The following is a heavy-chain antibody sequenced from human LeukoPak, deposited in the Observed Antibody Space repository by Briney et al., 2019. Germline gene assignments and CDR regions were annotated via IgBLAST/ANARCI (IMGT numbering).Heavy chain of an antibody. CDR3: ARRGDGGRSFDY. D-gene: IGHD4-23*01. Sequence: PGGSLRLSCAASGFNVSNNYMTWVRQAPGKGLEWVSLIYSSGSTYYADSVKGRFTISRDNSKNTLYLQVNSLRAGDTAVYYCARRGDGGRSFDYWGQGTLVTVSS. V-gene: IGHV3-53*01. CDR1: GFNVSNNY. J-gene: IGHJ4*02. CDR2: IYSSGST.